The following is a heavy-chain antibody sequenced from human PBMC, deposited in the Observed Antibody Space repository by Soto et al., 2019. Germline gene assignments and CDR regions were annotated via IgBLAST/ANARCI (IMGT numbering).Heavy chain of an antibody. D-gene: IGHD3-3*01. Sequence: EVKLLESGGGLAQPGGSLRLSCVGSGFTFDSYAISWVRQAPGERLQWIAAISGSADGTDYAHSVRGRFTISRDNDKKTVHLQMDSLRVGDTAVYFCAKDTVGGYSFWSGYYSDGLDVWGQGTLVTVS. J-gene: IGHJ3*01. CDR3: AKDTVGGYSFWSGYYSDGLDV. CDR1: GFTFDSYA. CDR2: ISGSADGT. V-gene: IGHV3-23*01.